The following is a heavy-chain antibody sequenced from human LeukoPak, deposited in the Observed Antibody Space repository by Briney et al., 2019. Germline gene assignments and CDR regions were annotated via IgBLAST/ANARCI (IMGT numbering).Heavy chain of an antibody. Sequence: GGSLRLSCAASGFTVSSNYMSWVRQAPGKGLECVSVIYRGGSTYYADSVKGRFTISRDNSKNTLYLQMNSLRAEDTAVYYCASGPYYYDSSGFAPDDWGQGTLVTVSS. CDR2: IYRGGST. CDR1: GFTVSSNY. J-gene: IGHJ4*02. D-gene: IGHD3-22*01. V-gene: IGHV3-66*01. CDR3: ASGPYYYDSSGFAPDD.